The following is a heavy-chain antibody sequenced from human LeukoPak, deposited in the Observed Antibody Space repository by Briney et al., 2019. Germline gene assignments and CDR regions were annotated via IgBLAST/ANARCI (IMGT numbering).Heavy chain of an antibody. CDR2: IIPIFGTA. Sequence: SVKVSCKASGGTFSSYAISWVRQAPGQGLEWMGGIIPIFGTANYAQKFQGRVTITTDESTSTAYMELSSLRSEDTAVYYCARGGVATITADWTYWGQGTLVTVPS. CDR3: ARGGVATITADWTY. J-gene: IGHJ4*02. D-gene: IGHD5-12*01. V-gene: IGHV1-69*05. CDR1: GGTFSSYA.